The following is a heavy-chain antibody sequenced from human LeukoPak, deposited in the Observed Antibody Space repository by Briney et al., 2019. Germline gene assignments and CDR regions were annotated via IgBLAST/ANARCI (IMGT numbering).Heavy chain of an antibody. CDR1: GGSFSGCY. Sequence: PSETLSLTCAVYGGSFSGCYWSWIRQPPGKGLEWIGDINHSGNTNYNPSLKTRVTISVDTSMNQLSLRLSSVTAADTAVYYCVRNFDIWGRGTMVTVSS. J-gene: IGHJ3*02. CDR2: INHSGNT. V-gene: IGHV4-34*01. CDR3: VRNFDI.